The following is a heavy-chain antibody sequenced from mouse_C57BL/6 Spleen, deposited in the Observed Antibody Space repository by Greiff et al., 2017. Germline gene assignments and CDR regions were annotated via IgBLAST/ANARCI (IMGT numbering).Heavy chain of an antibody. V-gene: IGHV1-69*01. D-gene: IGHD1-1*01. CDR3: ARGPWVVANAMGY. CDR1: GYTFTSYW. J-gene: IGHJ4*01. CDR2: IDPSDSYT. Sequence: VQLQQPGAELVMPGASVKLSCKASGYTFTSYWMHWVKQRPGQGLEWIGEIDPSDSYTNYTQKFKGKSTLTVDKSSSTAYMQLSSLTSEDSAVYYCARGPWVVANAMGYWGQGTSVTVSS.